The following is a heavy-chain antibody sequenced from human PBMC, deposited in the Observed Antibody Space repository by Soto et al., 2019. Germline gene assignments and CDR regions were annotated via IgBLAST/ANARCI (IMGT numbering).Heavy chain of an antibody. J-gene: IGHJ4*02. CDR1: GFTFSSYA. CDR3: AIIGNSTPRKNFDY. D-gene: IGHD2-21*01. Sequence: GGSLRLSCAASGFTFSSYAMHWVRQAPGKGLEWVAVISYDGSNKYYADSVKGRFTISRDNSKNTLYLQMNGLRAEDTAVYYCAIIGNSTPRKNFDYWGQGTLVTVSS. V-gene: IGHV3-30-3*01. CDR2: ISYDGSNK.